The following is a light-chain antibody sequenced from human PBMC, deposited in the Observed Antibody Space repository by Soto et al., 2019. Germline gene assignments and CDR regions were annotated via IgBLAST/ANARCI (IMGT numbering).Light chain of an antibody. CDR3: QQYNSYSGT. Sequence: IQMTQSPSTLSASVGDRVTITCRASQSISSWLAWYQQKPGKAPKLLIYDASSLQSGVPSRFSGSGSGTEFTLTISSLQPDDFETYYCQQYNSYSGTFGQGTKVDIK. V-gene: IGKV1-5*01. CDR2: DAS. CDR1: QSISSW. J-gene: IGKJ1*01.